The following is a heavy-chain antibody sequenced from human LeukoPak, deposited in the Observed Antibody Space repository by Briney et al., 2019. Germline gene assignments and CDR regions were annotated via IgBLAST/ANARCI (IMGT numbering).Heavy chain of an antibody. CDR3: ARDNHYAMDY. V-gene: IGHV3-7*01. D-gene: IGHD1-14*01. J-gene: IGHJ4*02. CDR1: GFTFSTYW. Sequence: PGGSLRLSCAASGFTFSTYWMSWVRQAPGKGLEWVANIKQDGSDKYYVDSVKGRFTISRDNAKNTLYLQMNSLRAEDTAIYYCARDNHYAMDYWGQGTLVTVSS. CDR2: IKQDGSDK.